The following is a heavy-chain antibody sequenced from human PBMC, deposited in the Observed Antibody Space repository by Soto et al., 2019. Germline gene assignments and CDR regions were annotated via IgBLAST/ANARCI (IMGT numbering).Heavy chain of an antibody. CDR2: ISGSGGST. Sequence: HPGGSLRLSCAASGFTFSSYAMSWVRQAPGKGLEWVSAISGSGGSTYYADSVKGRFTISRDNSKNTLYLQMNSLRAEDTAVYYCAKVPITMIVVAIEYYFDYWGQGTLVTVSS. CDR3: AKVPITMIVVAIEYYFDY. CDR1: GFTFSSYA. J-gene: IGHJ4*02. D-gene: IGHD3-22*01. V-gene: IGHV3-23*01.